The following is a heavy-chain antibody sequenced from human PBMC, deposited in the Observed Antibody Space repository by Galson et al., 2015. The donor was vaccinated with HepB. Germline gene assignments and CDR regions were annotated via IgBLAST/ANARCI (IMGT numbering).Heavy chain of an antibody. CDR2: IKKKSEGGTT. J-gene: IGHJ4*02. CDR3: TTFLEMTTVQY. V-gene: IGHV3-15*01. D-gene: IGHD4-11*01. CDR1: GFTFRNAW. Sequence: SLRLSCAASGFTFRNAWMSWVRQAPGKGLEWVGRIKKKSEGGTTDHAAPVKGRFTISRDDSKNTLYLEMNSLKTEDTALYYCTTFLEMTTVQYWGQGTLVTVSS.